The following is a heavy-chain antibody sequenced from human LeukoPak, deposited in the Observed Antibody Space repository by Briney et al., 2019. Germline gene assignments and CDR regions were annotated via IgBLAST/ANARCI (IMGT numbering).Heavy chain of an antibody. CDR3: TKAVGGGRDAYDV. V-gene: IGHV3-23*05. J-gene: IGHJ3*01. CDR1: GFSFSHHA. CDR2: IFDSGAPS. Sequence: GGSLRLSCVASGFSFSHHAMNWVRQAPGKAPEWVSSIFDSGAPSYYADSVKGRFTISRDNSENTFYLQMENLRAEDSATYYCTKAVGGGRDAYDVWGLGTRVIVSS. D-gene: IGHD3-16*01.